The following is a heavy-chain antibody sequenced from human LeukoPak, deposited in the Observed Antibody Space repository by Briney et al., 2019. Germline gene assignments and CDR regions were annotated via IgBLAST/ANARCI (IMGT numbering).Heavy chain of an antibody. Sequence: SETLSLTCTVPGGSISRYYWSWIRQPAGKGLEWIGRIYTSGSTNYNPSLKSRVTMSVDTSKNQFSLKLSSVTAADTAVYYCARFVVVPAASRGFWFDPWGQGTLVTVSS. CDR3: ARFVVVPAASRGFWFDP. J-gene: IGHJ5*02. V-gene: IGHV4-4*07. CDR1: GGSISRYY. CDR2: IYTSGST. D-gene: IGHD2-2*01.